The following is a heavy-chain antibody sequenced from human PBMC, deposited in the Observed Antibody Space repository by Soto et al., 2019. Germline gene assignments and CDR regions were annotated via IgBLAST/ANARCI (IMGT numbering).Heavy chain of an antibody. Sequence: GASVKVSRQTSGYSFTYYYIQWVLQAPAQGLEWMGGINCNSGGTKYAQRFQHWVTMTRDTSIKTVYLELSRLKFDATAVYYCARGAIAARPTRWFDPWGQGTQVTVSS. D-gene: IGHD6-6*01. V-gene: IGHV1-2*04. CDR1: GYSFTYYY. CDR3: ARGAIAARPTRWFDP. J-gene: IGHJ5*02. CDR2: INCNSGGT.